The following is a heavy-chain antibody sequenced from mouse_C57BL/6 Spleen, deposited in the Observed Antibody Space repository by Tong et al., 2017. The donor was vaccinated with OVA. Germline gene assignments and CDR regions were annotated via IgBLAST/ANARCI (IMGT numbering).Heavy chain of an antibody. CDR3: ASGGYYYGSSPYYYAMDY. Sequence: EVQLQESGPELVKPGASVKIPCKASGYTFTDYNMDWVKQSHGKSLEWIGDINPNNGGTSYNQKFKGKATLTVDKSSSTAYMELRSLTSEDSAVYYCASGGYYYGSSPYYYAMDYWGQGTSVTVSS. J-gene: IGHJ4*01. CDR1: GYTFTDYN. CDR2: INPNNGGT. D-gene: IGHD1-1*01. V-gene: IGHV1-18*01.